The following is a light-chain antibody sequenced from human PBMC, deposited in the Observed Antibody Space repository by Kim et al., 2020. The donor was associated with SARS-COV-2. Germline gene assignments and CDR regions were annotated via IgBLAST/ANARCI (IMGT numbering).Light chain of an antibody. V-gene: IGKV1-39*01. Sequence: ASVGDRVTITCRASQSIRRSLNWYQQKAGKAPKFLIYSASTLQSGVPSRFSGSGSGTDFTLTISSLQPEDFATYYWQQSYTTPYTFGQGTKLEI. CDR3: QQSYTTPYT. CDR2: SAS. J-gene: IGKJ2*01. CDR1: QSIRRS.